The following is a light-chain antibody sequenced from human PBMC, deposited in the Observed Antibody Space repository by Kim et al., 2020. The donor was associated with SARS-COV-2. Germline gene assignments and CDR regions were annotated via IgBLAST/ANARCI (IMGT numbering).Light chain of an antibody. Sequence: PGGRAPLSGRASQGFSSNYLAWYQQKPGQAPRLLICGTSIRATAIPDRFSGSGSGTDFTLTISRLEPADFAVYYCQQYDGSPRTFGQGTKVDIK. CDR1: QGFSSNY. V-gene: IGKV3-20*01. J-gene: IGKJ1*01. CDR3: QQYDGSPRT. CDR2: GTS.